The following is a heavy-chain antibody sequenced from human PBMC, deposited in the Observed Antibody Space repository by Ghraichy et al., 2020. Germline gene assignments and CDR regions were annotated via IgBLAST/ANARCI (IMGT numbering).Heavy chain of an antibody. CDR1: GGSISNDEYS. CDR2: IYHTGST. CDR3: ARGAESWAFDI. V-gene: IGHV4-30-2*01. Sequence: SETLSLTCAVSGGSISNDEYSWSWIRQPPGKGLEWIGYIYHTGSTYYNPSLRSRVTISVDRSKDQFSLKLYSVTAADTAVYFCARGAESWAFDIWGQGTMVAVSS. J-gene: IGHJ3*02.